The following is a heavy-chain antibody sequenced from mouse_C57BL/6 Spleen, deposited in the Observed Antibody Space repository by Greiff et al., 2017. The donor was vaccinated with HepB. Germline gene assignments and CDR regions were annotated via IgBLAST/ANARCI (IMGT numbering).Heavy chain of an antibody. V-gene: IGHV1-55*01. CDR1: GYTFTSYW. D-gene: IGHD1-1*01. CDR3: AKNYYGSWDYYAMDY. Sequence: VQLQQPGAELVKPGASVKMSCKASGYTFTSYWITWVKQRPGQGLEWIGDIYPGSGSTNYNEKFKSKATLTVDTSSSTAYMQLSSLTSEDSAVYYCAKNYYGSWDYYAMDYWGQGTSVTVSS. J-gene: IGHJ4*01. CDR2: IYPGSGST.